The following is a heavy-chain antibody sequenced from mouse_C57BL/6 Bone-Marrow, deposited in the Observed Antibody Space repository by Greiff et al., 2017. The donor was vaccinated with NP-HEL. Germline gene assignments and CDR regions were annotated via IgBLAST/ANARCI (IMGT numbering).Heavy chain of an antibody. CDR1: GYAFSSSW. D-gene: IGHD2-3*01. J-gene: IGHJ2*01. CDR2: IYPGDGDT. CDR3: ARWGGYYLDFDY. Sequence: VKLQESGPELVKPGASVKISCKASGYAFSSSWMNWVKQRPGKGLEWIGRIYPGDGDTNYNGKFKGKATLTADKSSSTAYMQLSSLTSEDSAVYFGARWGGYYLDFDYWGQGTTLTVTA. V-gene: IGHV1-82*01.